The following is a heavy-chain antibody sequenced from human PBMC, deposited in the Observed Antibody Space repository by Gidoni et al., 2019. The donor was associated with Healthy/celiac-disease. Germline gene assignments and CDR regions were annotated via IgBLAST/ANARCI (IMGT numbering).Heavy chain of an antibody. D-gene: IGHD6-6*01. CDR3: ARTNSSSSVDY. V-gene: IGHV4-34*01. CDR1: GGSFMGYY. J-gene: IGHJ4*02. Sequence: QVQLQQWGAGLLKPSETLSLTCAVYGGSFMGYYWSWIRQPPGKGLEWIGEINHSGSTNYNPSLKSRVTISVDTSKNQFSLKLSSVTAADTAVYYCARTNSSSSVDYWGQGTLVTVSS. CDR2: INHSGST.